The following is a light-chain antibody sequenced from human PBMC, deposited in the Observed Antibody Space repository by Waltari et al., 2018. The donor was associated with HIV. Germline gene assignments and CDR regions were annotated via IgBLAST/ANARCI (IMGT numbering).Light chain of an antibody. V-gene: IGKV2D-29*01. J-gene: IGKJ4*01. CDR2: EVS. Sequence: DIVMTQKPLFLSVTPGQPASMSCTSSPSLLHSDEKTYLYWYLQKPGQPQELLISEVSNRFSGVPDRFSGSGSGTEFTLKISRVEAEDVGSYYCMQTIQRGTFGGGTKVEIK. CDR3: MQTIQRGT. CDR1: PSLLHSDEKTY.